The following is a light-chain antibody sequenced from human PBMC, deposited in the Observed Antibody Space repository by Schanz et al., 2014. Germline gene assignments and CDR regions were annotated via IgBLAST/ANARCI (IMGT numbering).Light chain of an antibody. CDR2: AES. CDR3: QQYNNWLTWT. V-gene: IGKV3-15*01. Sequence: EVVMTQSPATLSVSPGERATLSCRASQSVSSNLAWYQQKPGQAPRLLIFAESTRATGIPARFSGSGSGTEFSLTISSLQSEDFAVYYCQQYNNWLTWTFGQGTKVEIK. CDR1: QSVSSN. J-gene: IGKJ1*01.